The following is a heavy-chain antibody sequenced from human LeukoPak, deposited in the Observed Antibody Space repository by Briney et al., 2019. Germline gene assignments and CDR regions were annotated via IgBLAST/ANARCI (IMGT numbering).Heavy chain of an antibody. CDR1: GFTVSNNY. CDR2: IYSGGYT. V-gene: IGHV3-66*01. Sequence: GGSLRLSCAAAGFTVSNNYMSWVRQAPGKGLEWVSVIYSGGYTYYADSVKCRFNISRDNYKNTLYLQMNSLRAEDTAVYYCARDRGSGLDYWGQGTLVTVSS. CDR3: ARDRGSGLDY. D-gene: IGHD3-10*01. J-gene: IGHJ4*02.